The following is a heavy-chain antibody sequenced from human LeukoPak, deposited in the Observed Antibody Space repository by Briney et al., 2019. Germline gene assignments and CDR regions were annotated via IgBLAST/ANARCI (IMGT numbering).Heavy chain of an antibody. CDR2: IWYDGSNK. CDR1: GFTFSSYG. D-gene: IGHD1-26*01. J-gene: IGHJ4*02. Sequence: GGSLRLSCAASGFTFSSYGMHWVRQAPGKGLEWVAVIWYDGSNKYYADSVKGRFTIPRDNSKNTLYLQMNSLRAEDTAVYYCARDRVGATDYFDYWGQGTLVTVSS. V-gene: IGHV3-33*01. CDR3: ARDRVGATDYFDY.